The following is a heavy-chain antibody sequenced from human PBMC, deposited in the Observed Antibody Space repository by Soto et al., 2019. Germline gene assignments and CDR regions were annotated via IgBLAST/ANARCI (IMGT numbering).Heavy chain of an antibody. CDR1: GGSISTYY. CDR2: VYYTGSS. V-gene: IGHV4-59*01. Sequence: QVQLQESGPGLVKPSETLSLTCTVSGGSISTYYWTWIRQPPGKGLQWIGNVYYTGSSKYNPSLKGRVTISVDRSKNQFSLKLSSVTAADTAVYYCARVWFGGENWFDPWGQGTLVTVSS. J-gene: IGHJ5*02. D-gene: IGHD3-10*01. CDR3: ARVWFGGENWFDP.